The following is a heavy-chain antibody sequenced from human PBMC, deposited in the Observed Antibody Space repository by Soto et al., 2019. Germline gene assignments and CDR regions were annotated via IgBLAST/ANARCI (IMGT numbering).Heavy chain of an antibody. V-gene: IGHV1-69*01. Sequence: QAQLIQSGAEVKKPGSSVTVSCKASGGTFSTYDITWVRQAPGRGLEWMGCFIPMFNTANYAQKFQGRVTITADESTRTVYMELNSRRSEDTAVYYCTVKVDRTPVADWVDPWGQGTLVTVSS. CDR1: GGTFSTYD. D-gene: IGHD4-17*01. J-gene: IGHJ5*02. CDR3: TVKVDRTPVADWVDP. CDR2: FIPMFNTA.